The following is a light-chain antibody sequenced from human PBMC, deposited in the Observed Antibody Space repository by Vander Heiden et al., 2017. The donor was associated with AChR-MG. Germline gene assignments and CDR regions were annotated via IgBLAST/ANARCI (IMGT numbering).Light chain of an antibody. Sequence: SVLTQPPSASGTPGQRVIIPCSGDTSNIGTNSVSWYQQLPGTASQLLIYKTNQRPSGVPARFSGSRSGTSASLVISDLRSDDESDFFCAAWDDSLSGPVFGGGTKLTVL. V-gene: IGLV1-47*01. CDR2: KTN. J-gene: IGLJ3*02. CDR1: TSNIGTNS. CDR3: AAWDDSLSGPV.